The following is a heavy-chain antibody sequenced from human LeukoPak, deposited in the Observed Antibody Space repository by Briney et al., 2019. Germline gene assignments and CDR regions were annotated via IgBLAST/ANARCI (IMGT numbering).Heavy chain of an antibody. D-gene: IGHD3-22*01. CDR2: IYPNRGGT. V-gene: IGHV1-2*02. CDR1: GYTLTDYY. J-gene: IGHJ4*02. Sequence: GASVKVSCKGSGYTLTDYYMHWVRQAPGQGLEWMGWIYPNRGGTNYAQKFQGRVTMTRDTSINTAYMELSRLRSDDTAVYYCARAYDGSGNLDYWGQGTLVTVSS. CDR3: ARAYDGSGNLDY.